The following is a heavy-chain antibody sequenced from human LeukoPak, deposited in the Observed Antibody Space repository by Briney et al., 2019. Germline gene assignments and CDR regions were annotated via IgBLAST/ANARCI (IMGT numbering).Heavy chain of an antibody. J-gene: IGHJ3*02. CDR3: ARVGYSSGWSAGAFDI. Sequence: SQTLSLTCTVSGGSISSGGYYWSWIRQHPGKGLEWIGYIYYSGSTYYNPSLKSRVTISVDTSKNQFSLKLSSVTAADTAVYYCARVGYSSGWSAGAFDIWGQGTMVTVSS. CDR1: GGSISSGGYY. V-gene: IGHV4-31*03. D-gene: IGHD6-19*01. CDR2: IYYSGST.